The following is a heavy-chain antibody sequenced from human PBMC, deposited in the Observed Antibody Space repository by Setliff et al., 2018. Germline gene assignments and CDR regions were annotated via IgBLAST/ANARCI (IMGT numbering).Heavy chain of an antibody. J-gene: IGHJ6*02. V-gene: IGHV4-61*09. CDR3: ARDAAFGVAPKHYYGMDV. CDR2: IYTSGST. CDR1: GGSISSGSYY. Sequence: PSETLSLTCTVSGGSISSGSYYWSWIRQPAGKGLEWIGHIYTSGSTNYNPSLKSRVTISVDTSKNQFSLKLSSVTAADTAVYYCARDAAFGVAPKHYYGMDVWGQGTTVTVSS. D-gene: IGHD3-3*01.